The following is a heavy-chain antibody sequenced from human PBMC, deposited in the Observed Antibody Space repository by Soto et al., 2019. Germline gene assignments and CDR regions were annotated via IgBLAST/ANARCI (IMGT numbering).Heavy chain of an antibody. V-gene: IGHV4-39*01. Sequence: PSETLSLTCTVSGGSISSSSYYWGWIRQPPGKGLEWIGSIYYSGSTYYNPSLKSRVTISVDTSKNQFSLKLSSVTAADTAVYYCARHVAYYNSVSFAPNWFDPWGQGTLVTVSS. D-gene: IGHD3-3*01. CDR1: GGSISSSSYY. J-gene: IGHJ5*02. CDR3: ARHVAYYNSVSFAPNWFDP. CDR2: IYYSGST.